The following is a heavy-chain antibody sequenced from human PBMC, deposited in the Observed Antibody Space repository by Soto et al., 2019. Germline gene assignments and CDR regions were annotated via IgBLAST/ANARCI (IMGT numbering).Heavy chain of an antibody. CDR3: ARGEGYRSSARPEFQH. D-gene: IGHD6-13*01. CDR1: GFTVSSNY. J-gene: IGHJ1*01. V-gene: IGHV3-53*01. CDR2: IYSGGST. Sequence: AGGSLRLSCAASGFTVSSNYMSWVRQAPGKGLEWVSVIYSGGSTYYADSVKGRFTISRDNSKNTLYLQMNSLRAEDTAVYYCARGEGYRSSARPEFQHWGQGTLDTVSS.